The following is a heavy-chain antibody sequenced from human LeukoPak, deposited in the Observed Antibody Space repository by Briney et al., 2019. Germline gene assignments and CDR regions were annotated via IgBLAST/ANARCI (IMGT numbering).Heavy chain of an antibody. CDR1: GYTFTSYY. J-gene: IGHJ4*02. Sequence: VASVKVCCKASGYTFTSYYMHWVRQAPGQGLEWMGIINPSGGSTSYAQKFQGRVTMTRDTSTSTVYMELSSLRSEDTAVYYCARAYYYDSSGYYSLGDYWGQGTLVTVSS. V-gene: IGHV1-46*01. D-gene: IGHD3-22*01. CDR3: ARAYYYDSSGYYSLGDY. CDR2: INPSGGST.